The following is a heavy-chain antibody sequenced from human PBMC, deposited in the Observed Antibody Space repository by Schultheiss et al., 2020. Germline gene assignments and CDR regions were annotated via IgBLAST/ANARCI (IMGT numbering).Heavy chain of an antibody. CDR3: ARAVGATSGRYYGMDV. D-gene: IGHD1-26*01. V-gene: IGHV1-2*02. CDR1: GYTFTGYY. J-gene: IGHJ6*02. CDR2: ISPNSGDT. Sequence: ASVKVSRKASGYTFTGYYMHWVRQAPGQGLEWMGWISPNSGDTSSAQKFQGMVTMTRDTSISTAYMELRSLRSDDTAFYYCARAVGATSGRYYGMDVWGQGTTVTVSS.